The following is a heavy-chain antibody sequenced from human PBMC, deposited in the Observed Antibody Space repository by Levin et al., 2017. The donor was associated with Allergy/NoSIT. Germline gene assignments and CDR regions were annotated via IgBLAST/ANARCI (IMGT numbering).Heavy chain of an antibody. V-gene: IGHV4-31*03. CDR2: IYYSGAT. CDR1: GVSISSSPYY. Sequence: SQTLSLTCTVSGVSISSSPYYWSWIRQHPGKGLEWIGYIYYSGATYYNPSLEGRITISVDTSTNQFSLKLSSVTAADTAVYYCARARTAGGKAWFDPWGQGAPVSVSS. J-gene: IGHJ5*02. D-gene: IGHD6-13*01. CDR3: ARARTAGGKAWFDP.